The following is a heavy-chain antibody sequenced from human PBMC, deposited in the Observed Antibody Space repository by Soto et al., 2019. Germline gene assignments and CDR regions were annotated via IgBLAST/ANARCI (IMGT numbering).Heavy chain of an antibody. V-gene: IGHV1-69*13. CDR3: ATGGQLVSSRYYFDY. CDR2: IIPIFGTA. Sequence: SVKVSCKASGGTFSSYAISWVRQAPGQGLEWMGGIIPIFGTANYAQKFQGRVTITADESTSTAYMELSSLRSEDTAVYYCATGGQLVSSRYYFDYWGQGTLVTVSS. J-gene: IGHJ4*02. D-gene: IGHD6-6*01. CDR1: GGTFSSYA.